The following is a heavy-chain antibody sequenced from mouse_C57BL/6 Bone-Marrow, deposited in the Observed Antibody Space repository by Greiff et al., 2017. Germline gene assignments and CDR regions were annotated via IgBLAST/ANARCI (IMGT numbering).Heavy chain of an antibody. D-gene: IGHD2-4*01. CDR3: AREEIYYDYGFAY. Sequence: QVQLQQPGAELVMPGASVKLSCKASGYTFTSYWMHWVKQRPGQGLEWIGEIDTSDSYTNYNQKFTGKSTLTLDKASSTAYMQRSSLASEDSAVYYCAREEIYYDYGFAYWGQGTLVTVSA. CDR1: GYTFTSYW. V-gene: IGHV1-69*01. CDR2: IDTSDSYT. J-gene: IGHJ3*01.